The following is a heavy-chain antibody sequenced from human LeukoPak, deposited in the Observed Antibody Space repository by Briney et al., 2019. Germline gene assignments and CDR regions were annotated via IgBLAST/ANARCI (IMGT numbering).Heavy chain of an antibody. CDR2: ISSSGSTI. Sequence: GGSLRLSCAASGFTFSNYWMNWVRQAPGKGLEWVSYISSSGSTIYYADSVKGRFTISRDNAKNSLYLQMNSLRAEDTAVYYCARTGDYYYYYMDVWGKGTTVTVSS. V-gene: IGHV3-48*04. CDR3: ARTGDYYYYYMDV. CDR1: GFTFSNYW. J-gene: IGHJ6*03. D-gene: IGHD2-8*02.